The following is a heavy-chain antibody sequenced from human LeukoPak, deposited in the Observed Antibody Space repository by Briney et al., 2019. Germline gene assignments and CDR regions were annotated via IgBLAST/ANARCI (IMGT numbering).Heavy chain of an antibody. CDR2: ISAYNGNT. CDR3: ARDPAGYGDYSRASYYGMDV. CDR1: GYTFTSYG. V-gene: IGHV1-18*01. J-gene: IGHJ6*02. D-gene: IGHD4-17*01. Sequence: ASVKVSCKASGYTFTSYGISWVRQAPGQGLEWMGWISAYNGNTNYAQKLQGRVTMTTDTSTSTAYMELRSLRPDDTAVYYCARDPAGYGDYSRASYYGMDVWGQGTTVTVS.